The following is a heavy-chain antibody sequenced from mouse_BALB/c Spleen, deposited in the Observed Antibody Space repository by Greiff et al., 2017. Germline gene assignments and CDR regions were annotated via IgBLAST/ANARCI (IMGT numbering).Heavy chain of an antibody. CDR1: GFTFSSYA. V-gene: IGHV5-6-5*01. CDR2: ISSGGST. CDR3: ARGVRVPYYGTPGWYFDV. Sequence: EVKLMESGGGLVKPGGSLKLSCAASGFTFSSYAMSWVRQTPEKRLEWVASISSGGSTYYPDSVKGRFTISRDNARNILYLQMSSLRSEDTAMYYCARGVRVPYYGTPGWYFDVWGAGTTVTVSS. D-gene: IGHD1-1*01. J-gene: IGHJ1*01.